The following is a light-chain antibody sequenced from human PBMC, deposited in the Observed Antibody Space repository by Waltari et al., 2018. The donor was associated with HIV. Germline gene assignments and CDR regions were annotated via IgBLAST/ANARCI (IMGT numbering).Light chain of an antibody. CDR2: EDS. Sequence: YELTQPPSVSVSPGQTANIPCSGDKLGQKYAHWYQQKAGQSPVLLIYEDSKRRSGIPERFSGSISGDTATLTISGTQAEDEADYHCQAWDRSTVIFAGGTKLTVL. J-gene: IGLJ2*01. V-gene: IGLV3-1*01. CDR3: QAWDRSTVI. CDR1: KLGQKY.